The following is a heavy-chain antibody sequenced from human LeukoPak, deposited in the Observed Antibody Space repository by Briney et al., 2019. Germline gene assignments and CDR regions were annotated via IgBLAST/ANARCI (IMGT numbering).Heavy chain of an antibody. Sequence: GGSLRLSCAASGFTFSSYAMSWVRQAPGKGLEWVSAICGSGGSTYYADSVKGRFTISRDNSKNTLYLQMNSLRAEDTAVYYCAKDPRPVVVVAASWFDPWGQGTLVTVSS. CDR1: GFTFSSYA. CDR3: AKDPRPVVVVAASWFDP. CDR2: ICGSGGST. D-gene: IGHD2-15*01. J-gene: IGHJ5*02. V-gene: IGHV3-23*01.